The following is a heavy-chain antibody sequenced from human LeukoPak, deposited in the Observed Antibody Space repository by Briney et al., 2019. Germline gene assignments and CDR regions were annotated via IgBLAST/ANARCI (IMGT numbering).Heavy chain of an antibody. CDR3: ARENTYYYDSSFYDY. CDR2: ISWDGGGT. D-gene: IGHD3-22*01. CDR1: GFTFDDYA. J-gene: IGHJ4*02. Sequence: GGSLRLSCAASGFTFDDYAMHWVRQAPGKGLEWVSLISWDGGGTYYADTVKGRFTISRDNAKSSLFLQMNSLRADDTAVYYCARENTYYYDSSFYDYWGQGTLVTVSS. V-gene: IGHV3-43D*03.